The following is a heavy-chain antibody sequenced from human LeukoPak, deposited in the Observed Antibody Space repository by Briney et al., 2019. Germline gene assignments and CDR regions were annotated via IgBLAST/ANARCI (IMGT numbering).Heavy chain of an antibody. CDR1: GFTISFYW. CDR2: IKSKTDGGTT. Sequence: TGGSLRLSCAASGFTISFYWMSWVRQAPGKGLEWVGRIKSKTDGGTTDYAAPVKGRFTISRDDSKNTLYLQMNSLKTEDTAVYYCTTAQDYGEWETRVYWGQGTLVTVSS. J-gene: IGHJ4*02. V-gene: IGHV3-15*01. D-gene: IGHD4-17*01. CDR3: TTAQDYGEWETRVY.